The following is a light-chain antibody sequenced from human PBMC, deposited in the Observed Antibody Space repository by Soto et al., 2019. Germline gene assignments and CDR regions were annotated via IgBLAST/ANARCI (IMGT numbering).Light chain of an antibody. CDR3: QQRSNRIT. CDR2: DAS. J-gene: IGKJ5*01. CDR1: QSLSSY. V-gene: IGKV3-11*01. Sequence: EIVLTQSPATLSLSPGERATLSCRASQSLSSYLAWYQQKPGQAPRLLIYDASNRATGIPARFSGSGSGTDFTLTISSLEPEDFAVYYCQQRSNRITFGQGTRLEIK.